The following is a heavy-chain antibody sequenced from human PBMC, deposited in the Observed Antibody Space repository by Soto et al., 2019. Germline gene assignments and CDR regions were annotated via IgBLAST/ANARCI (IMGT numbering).Heavy chain of an antibody. CDR2: ISAYNGNT. CDR3: ARDQPQYYYDSSGYFDY. D-gene: IGHD3-22*01. Sequence: QVQLVQSGAEVKKPGASVKVSCKASGYTFTSDGISWVRQAPGQGLEWMGWISAYNGNTNYAQKLQGRVTMTTDTSTSTAYMELRSLRSDDTAVYYCARDQPQYYYDSSGYFDYWGQGTLVTVSS. V-gene: IGHV1-18*01. J-gene: IGHJ4*02. CDR1: GYTFTSDG.